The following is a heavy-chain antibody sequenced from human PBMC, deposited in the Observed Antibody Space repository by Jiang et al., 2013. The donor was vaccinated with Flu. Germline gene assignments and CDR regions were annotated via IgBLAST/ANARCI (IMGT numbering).Heavy chain of an antibody. CDR2: ISSSSSYI. J-gene: IGHJ6*02. CDR3: ARVSPRNYYYGMDV. Sequence: LEWVSSISSSSSYIYYADSVKGRFTISRDNAKNSLYLQMNSLRAEDTAVYYCARVSPRNYYYGMDVWGQGTTVTVSS. D-gene: IGHD7-27*01. V-gene: IGHV3-21*01.